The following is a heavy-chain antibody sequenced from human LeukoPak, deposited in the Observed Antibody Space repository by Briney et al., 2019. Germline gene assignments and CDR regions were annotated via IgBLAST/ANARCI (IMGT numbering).Heavy chain of an antibody. CDR2: IRYDGSNK. CDR3: AKEKNSYSSSSGQGY. Sequence: GGSPRLSCAGSGFTFSSYGMHWVRQAPGKGLEWVAFIRYDGSNKYYADSVKGRLTISRDNSKNTLYLQMTSLRGDDTAVYYCAKEKNSYSSSSGQGYWGQGTLVTVSS. J-gene: IGHJ4*02. CDR1: GFTFSSYG. D-gene: IGHD6-6*01. V-gene: IGHV3-30*02.